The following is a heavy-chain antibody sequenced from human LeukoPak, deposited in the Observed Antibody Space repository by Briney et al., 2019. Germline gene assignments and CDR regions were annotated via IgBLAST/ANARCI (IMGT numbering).Heavy chain of an antibody. Sequence: PGRSLRLSCAASGFTFGDFAMTWVRQAPRKGLQWVGFIRSEPYGGTTEYAASVKGRFTISRDDSKSIAYLQMNSLKTGDTAVYYCTRVLVATIGGNYYYYGMDVWGQGTTVTVSS. D-gene: IGHD5-12*01. CDR1: GFTFGDFA. V-gene: IGHV3-49*04. CDR3: TRVLVATIGGNYYYYGMDV. CDR2: IRSEPYGGTT. J-gene: IGHJ6*02.